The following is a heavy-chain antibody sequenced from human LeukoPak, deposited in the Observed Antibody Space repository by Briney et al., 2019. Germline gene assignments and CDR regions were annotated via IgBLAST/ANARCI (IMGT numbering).Heavy chain of an antibody. D-gene: IGHD6-19*01. Sequence: SETLSLTCTVSGGSISSYYWSWIRQPPGKGLEWIGYIYYSGSTNYNPSLKSRVTISVDTSKNQFSLKLSSVTAADTAVYYCARGEYKQWLVKGTAFDIWGQGTMVTVSS. J-gene: IGHJ3*02. V-gene: IGHV4-59*01. CDR2: IYYSGST. CDR1: GGSISSYY. CDR3: ARGEYKQWLVKGTAFDI.